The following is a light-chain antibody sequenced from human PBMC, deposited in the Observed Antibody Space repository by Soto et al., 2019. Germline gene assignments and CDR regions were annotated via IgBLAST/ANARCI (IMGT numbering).Light chain of an antibody. V-gene: IGLV4-69*01. CDR3: QTWGTGIGV. Sequence: QSVLTQSPSASASLGASVTLTCTLSSGLYNYAIAWHQQQPEKGPRYLMKLNSDGSHSKGDGIPDRFSGSSSGAERYLTISSLQSEDEADYSCQTWGTGIGVFGGGTKLTVL. CDR1: SGLYNYA. J-gene: IGLJ3*02. CDR2: LNSDGSH.